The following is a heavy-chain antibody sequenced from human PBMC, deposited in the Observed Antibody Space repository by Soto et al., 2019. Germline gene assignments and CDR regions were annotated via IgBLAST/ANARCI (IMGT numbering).Heavy chain of an antibody. Sequence: QVQLQQSGPGLVKPSQTLSLTCDISGDSVSSNSAAWNWIRQTPSRGLEWLGRTYYRSKWYINYPVTVNSRLAVTPHTSQNQFSLPWSSVTPEDTAVYYCARGPWDAVPGRYYMDVWGKGTTVPVS. CDR3: ARGPWDAVPGRYYMDV. CDR1: GDSVSSNSAA. V-gene: IGHV6-1*01. CDR2: TYYRSKWYI. D-gene: IGHD1-26*01. J-gene: IGHJ6*03.